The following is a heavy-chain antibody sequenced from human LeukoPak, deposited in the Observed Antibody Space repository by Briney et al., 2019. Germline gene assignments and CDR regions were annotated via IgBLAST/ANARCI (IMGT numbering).Heavy chain of an antibody. CDR1: GFTFNDYD. D-gene: IGHD4-17*01. CDR2: INLRSSHI. CDR3: TKDMMSGDGDYVFDY. Sequence: GGSLRLTCAASGFTFNDYDRHWIRQPPGKGLEWVSSINLRSSHIGYADTDRGRLTSSSDNAKNTLYLQMYSLRAEDTAVYYCTKDMMSGDGDYVFDYWGRGTLVTVSS. V-gene: IGHV3-9*01. J-gene: IGHJ4*02.